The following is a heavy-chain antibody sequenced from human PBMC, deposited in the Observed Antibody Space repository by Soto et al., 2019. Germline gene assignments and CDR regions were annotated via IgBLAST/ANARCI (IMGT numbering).Heavy chain of an antibody. CDR1: GDSVSSNSAA. Sequence: PSQTLSLTCAISGDSVSSNSAAWNWIRQSPSRGLEWLGRTYYRSEWYNDYAVSVKSRITINPDTSKNQFSLQLNSVTPEDTAVYYCARDKVVVVVAATRYYYYGMDVWGQGTTVTVSS. CDR3: ARDKVVVVVAATRYYYYGMDV. CDR2: TYYRSEWYN. V-gene: IGHV6-1*01. D-gene: IGHD2-15*01. J-gene: IGHJ6*02.